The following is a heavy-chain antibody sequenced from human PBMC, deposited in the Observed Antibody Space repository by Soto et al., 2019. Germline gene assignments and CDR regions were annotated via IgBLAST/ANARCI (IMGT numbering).Heavy chain of an antibody. Sequence: GASVKVSCKASGYTFTGYYMHWVRQAPGQGLEWMGWINPNSGGTNYAQKFQGRVTMTRDTSISTAYMELSRLRSDDTAVYYCASRSGFCSSTSSCKGTMDVWGQGTTVTVSS. CDR1: GYTFTGYY. J-gene: IGHJ6*02. CDR2: INPNSGGT. D-gene: IGHD2-2*03. CDR3: ASRSGFCSSTSSCKGTMDV. V-gene: IGHV1-2*02.